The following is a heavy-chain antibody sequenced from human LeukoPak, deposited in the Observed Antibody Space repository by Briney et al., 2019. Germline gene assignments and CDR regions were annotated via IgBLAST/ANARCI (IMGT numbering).Heavy chain of an antibody. CDR2: IYDSGSI. CDR3: GRLNTDWGFLFDS. J-gene: IGHJ4*02. CDR1: GDSITRNTYH. D-gene: IGHD3-16*01. V-gene: IGHV4-39*01. Sequence: PSETLSLTCIVSGDSITRNTYHWGWVRQPPGKGREWVVTIYDSGSIYYNQSLRGRVALAVDTSKNQFSLKLTSVTAADTAVYYCGRLNTDWGFLFDSWGQGTLVTVFS.